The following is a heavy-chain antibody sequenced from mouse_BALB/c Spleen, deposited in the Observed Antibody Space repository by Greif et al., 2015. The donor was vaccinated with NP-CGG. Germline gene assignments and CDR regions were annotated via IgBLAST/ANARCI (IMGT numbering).Heavy chain of an antibody. J-gene: IGHJ3*01. V-gene: IGHV3-2*02. D-gene: IGHD2-4*01. CDR2: ISYSGST. Sequence: ESGPGLVKPSQSLSLTCTVTGYSITSDYAWNWIRQFPGNKLEWMGYISYSGSTSYNPSLKSRISITRDTSKNQFFLQLNSVTTEDTATYYCARSTMITTWVAYWGQGTLVTVSA. CDR1: GYSITSDYA. CDR3: ARSTMITTWVAY.